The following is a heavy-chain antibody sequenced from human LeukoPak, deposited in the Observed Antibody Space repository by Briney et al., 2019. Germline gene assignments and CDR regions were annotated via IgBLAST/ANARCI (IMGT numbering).Heavy chain of an antibody. V-gene: IGHV1-69*05. CDR3: ARDKGTELPRGYDAFDI. CDR1: GGTFSSYA. Sequence: SVKVSCKASGGTFSSYAISWVRQAPGQGLEWMGRIIPIFGTANYAQKFQGRVTTTTAKSTSTAYMELSSLRSEGTAVYYCARDKGTELPRGYDAFDIWGQGTMVTVSS. J-gene: IGHJ3*02. D-gene: IGHD1-26*01. CDR2: IIPIFGTA.